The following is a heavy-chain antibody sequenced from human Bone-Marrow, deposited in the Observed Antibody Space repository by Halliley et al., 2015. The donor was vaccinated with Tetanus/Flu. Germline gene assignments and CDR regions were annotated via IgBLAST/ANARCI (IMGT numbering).Heavy chain of an antibody. CDR2: ISYDGSNK. D-gene: IGHD3-10*01. CDR3: TRDPAPEGSSEYYFDY. J-gene: IGHJ4*02. V-gene: IGHV3-30*15. Sequence: ISYDGSNKPYAPSVKGRFTISRDDSKNTVYLQMSSLRREDTAMYYCTRDPAPEGSSEYYFDYWGQGTLVTVSS.